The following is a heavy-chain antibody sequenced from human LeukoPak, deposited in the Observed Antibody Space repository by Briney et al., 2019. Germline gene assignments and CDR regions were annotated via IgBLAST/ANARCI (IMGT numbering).Heavy chain of an antibody. CDR3: ARGRDAYKVGNT. Sequence: SETLSLTCTVSGASLSSDPCYWGWLRQPPGKGLEWIGSILYTGNIYSNPSLKSRVTISVDTPKSQFSLKLSSVTAADTGVYYCARGRDAYKVGNTWGRGTLVTVSS. V-gene: IGHV4-39*01. J-gene: IGHJ5*02. CDR1: GASLSSDPCY. D-gene: IGHD5-24*01. CDR2: ILYTGNI.